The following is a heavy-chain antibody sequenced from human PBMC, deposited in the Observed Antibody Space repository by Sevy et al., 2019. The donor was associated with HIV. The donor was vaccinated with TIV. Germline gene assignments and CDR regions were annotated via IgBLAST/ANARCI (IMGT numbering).Heavy chain of an antibody. D-gene: IGHD6-13*01. J-gene: IGHJ4*02. CDR3: ARERQLVLDY. Sequence: SETLSLTCTVSGGSISSYYWSWIRHPPGKGLEWIGYIYYSGSTNYNPSLKSRVTISVDTSKNQFSLRLSSVTAADTAVYYCARERQLVLDYWGQGTLVTVSS. CDR1: GGSISSYY. CDR2: IYYSGST. V-gene: IGHV4-59*01.